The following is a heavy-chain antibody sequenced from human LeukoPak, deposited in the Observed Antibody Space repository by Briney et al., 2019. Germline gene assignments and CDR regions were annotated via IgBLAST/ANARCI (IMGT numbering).Heavy chain of an antibody. V-gene: IGHV4-59*11. CDR2: IYYSGST. Sequence: SETLSLTCTVSGGSISSHYWSWIRQPPGKGLEWIGYIYYSGSTNYNPSLKSRVTISVDTSKNQFSLKLSSVTAADTAVHYCARGHDSSGYGYYYYYMDVWGKGTTVTVSS. D-gene: IGHD3-22*01. J-gene: IGHJ6*03. CDR3: ARGHDSSGYGYYYYYMDV. CDR1: GGSISSHY.